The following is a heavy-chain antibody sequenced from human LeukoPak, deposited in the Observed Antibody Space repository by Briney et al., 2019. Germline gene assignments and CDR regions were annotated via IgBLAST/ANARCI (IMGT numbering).Heavy chain of an antibody. CDR2: IKQDGNEK. D-gene: IGHD3-10*01. J-gene: IGHJ4*02. CDR1: GFTINSYW. CDR3: VRQLGGSGSY. Sequence: GGSLRLSCAASGFTINSYWMNWVRQAPGKGLEWVASIKQDGNEKSYVDSVKGRFTISRDNPKNSLYLQMSSLRAEDTAVYYCVRQLGGSGSYWGQGTLVTVSS. V-gene: IGHV3-7*01.